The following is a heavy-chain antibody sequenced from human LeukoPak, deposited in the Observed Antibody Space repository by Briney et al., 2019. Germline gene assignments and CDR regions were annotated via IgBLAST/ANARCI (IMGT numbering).Heavy chain of an antibody. V-gene: IGHV1-18*01. Sequence: ASVKVSCKASGYTFTTYGISWVRQAPGQGLEWMGWISTYNGDTNYAQKLQGRVTMTADTSTSTTYMELRSLRSDDTAVYYCARGQIQLWAPFDPWGQGTLVTVSS. D-gene: IGHD5-18*01. CDR3: ARGQIQLWAPFDP. CDR1: GYTFTTYG. J-gene: IGHJ5*02. CDR2: ISTYNGDT.